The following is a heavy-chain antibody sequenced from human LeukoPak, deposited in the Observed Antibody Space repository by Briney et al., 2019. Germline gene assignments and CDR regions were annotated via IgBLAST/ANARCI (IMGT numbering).Heavy chain of an antibody. CDR1: GFTFSNYW. Sequence: GGSLRLSCAAPGFTFSNYWMHWVRQAPGKGLEWVAVISYDGSNKYYADSVKGRFTISRDNSKNTLYLQMNSLRAEDTAAYYCARPVRWYWGQGTLVTVSS. V-gene: IGHV3-30-3*01. J-gene: IGHJ4*02. CDR3: ARPVRWY. CDR2: ISYDGSNK.